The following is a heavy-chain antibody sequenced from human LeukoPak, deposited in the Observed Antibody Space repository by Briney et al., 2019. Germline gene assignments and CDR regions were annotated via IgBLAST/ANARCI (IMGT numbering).Heavy chain of an antibody. J-gene: IGHJ4*02. CDR1: GFPFSSYA. Sequence: PGGSLRLSCAASGFPFSSYAMNWVRQAPGKGLEWVSAPSGSGSSTYYADSVKGRFTTSRDNSKNTLYLQMSSLRAEDTAVYYCAKDDTYDSSGYFDYWGQGTLVTVSS. D-gene: IGHD3-22*01. CDR2: PSGSGSST. CDR3: AKDDTYDSSGYFDY. V-gene: IGHV3-23*01.